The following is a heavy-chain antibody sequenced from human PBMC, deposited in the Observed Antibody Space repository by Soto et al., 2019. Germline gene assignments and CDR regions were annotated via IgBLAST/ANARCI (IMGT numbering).Heavy chain of an antibody. CDR3: SRTIVFGSAMGFDY. D-gene: IGHD3-10*01. Sequence: EVQLVESGGGLVQPGGSLRLSCAASQFSFSKYWMSWVRQAPGKGLEWVASIKQDGSAKYYVDSVKGRFTISRDNAKDSLYLQMTSLRAEDTATYYCSRTIVFGSAMGFDYWGQGTLVSVSS. CDR1: QFSFSKYW. CDR2: IKQDGSAK. V-gene: IGHV3-7*01. J-gene: IGHJ4*02.